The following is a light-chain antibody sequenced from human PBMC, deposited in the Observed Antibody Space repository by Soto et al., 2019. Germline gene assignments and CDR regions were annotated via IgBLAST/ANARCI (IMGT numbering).Light chain of an antibody. CDR3: QQSSSTRMYT. V-gene: IGKV1-39*01. Sequence: IQMTQSPSSLSASLGDSVTITCRASQSIASYVNWYQQKPGKAPKLLIYAASSLQSGVPSRFSGSGSGTDFTLTISSLQPQDFATYYCQQSSSTRMYTFGQGTRLEIK. CDR2: AAS. J-gene: IGKJ5*01. CDR1: QSIASY.